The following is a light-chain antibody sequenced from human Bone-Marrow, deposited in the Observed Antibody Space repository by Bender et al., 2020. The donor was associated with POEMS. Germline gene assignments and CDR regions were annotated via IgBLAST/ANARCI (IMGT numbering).Light chain of an antibody. J-gene: IGLJ2*01. CDR1: SNDVGTYDF. CDR2: GVN. V-gene: IGLV2-8*01. CDR3: CSYAGSSTVL. Sequence: QSALTQPPSASGSPGQSVTISCSGTSNDVGTYDFVSWYRQYPGTAPQLLIYGVNKRPSGVPDRFSGSKSGSTASLTVSGLQAEDEADYYCCSYAGSSTVLFGGGTKLTVL.